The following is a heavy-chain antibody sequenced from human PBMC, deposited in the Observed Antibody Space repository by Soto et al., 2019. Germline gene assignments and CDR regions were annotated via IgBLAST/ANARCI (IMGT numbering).Heavy chain of an antibody. CDR3: ASSNIAAAGFYYYGMDV. V-gene: IGHV4-34*01. J-gene: IGHJ6*02. Sequence: PSETLSLTCAVNGGSFSGYIWTWIRQTPGKGLEWIGEIYHSGSTNYNPSLKSRVTISVDTSKNQFSLKLSSVTAADTAVYYCASSNIAAAGFYYYGMDVWGRGTMVTVSS. D-gene: IGHD6-13*01. CDR1: GGSFSGYI. CDR2: IYHSGST.